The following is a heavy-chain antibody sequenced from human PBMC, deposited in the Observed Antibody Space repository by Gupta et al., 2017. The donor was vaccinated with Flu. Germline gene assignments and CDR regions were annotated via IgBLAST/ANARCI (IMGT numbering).Heavy chain of an antibody. V-gene: IGHV3-30-3*01. J-gene: IGHJ2*01. CDR3: ARDARFKVLVVPTDIPKWFFDL. Sequence: QVQLVESGGGVVQPGGSLRRACAASGFTLSGYAMHWVRQDPGTGLGGVAVIAYDGTYKYYSDSVKGRFTISRDNSKNTLYLQVDSLRPEDTAIFYCARDARFKVLVVPTDIPKWFFDLWGRGTLLTVSS. CDR1: GFTLSGYA. D-gene: IGHD2-2*02. CDR2: IAYDGTYK.